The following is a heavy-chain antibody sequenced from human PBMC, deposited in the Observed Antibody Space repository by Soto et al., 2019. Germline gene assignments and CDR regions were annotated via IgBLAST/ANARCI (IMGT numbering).Heavy chain of an antibody. V-gene: IGHV5-10-1*01. Sequence: LGESLKISCKGSGYSFTSYWISWERQMPGKGLEWMGRIDPSDSYTNYSPSFQGHVTISADKSISTAYLQWSSLKASDTAVYYCVKSMGPLCIGDCYSRLADYWGQGTLVTVSS. J-gene: IGHJ4*02. CDR3: VKSMGPLCIGDCYSRLADY. D-gene: IGHD2-21*01. CDR1: GYSFTSYW. CDR2: IDPSDSYT.